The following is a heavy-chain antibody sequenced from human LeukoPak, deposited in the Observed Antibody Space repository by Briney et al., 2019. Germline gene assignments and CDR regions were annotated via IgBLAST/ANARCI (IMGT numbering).Heavy chain of an antibody. D-gene: IGHD5-24*01. J-gene: IGHJ4*02. CDR1: GGSISSGSYF. CDR2: IHTSGSA. Sequence: PSETLSHTCTVSGGSISSGSYFWTWIRQPAGKGLEWIGRIHTSGSANYSPSLKSRVTISVDTPKNQISLKVSSVTAADTAVYYCARVEHGRDGYNEIWGQGTLVTVSS. V-gene: IGHV4-61*02. CDR3: ARVEHGRDGYNEI.